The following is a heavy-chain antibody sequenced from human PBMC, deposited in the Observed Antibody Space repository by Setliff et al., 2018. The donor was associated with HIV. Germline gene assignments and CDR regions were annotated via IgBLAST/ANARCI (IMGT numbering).Heavy chain of an antibody. Sequence: PSETLSLTCTVSGGSISSHYWIWIRQPPGKGLEWIGYIHYSGATNYNPSLTSRVTISLDTSRTQFSLRLSSVTAADTAVYYCARHSPNVGVRGDAFDIWGQGTVVTVSS. J-gene: IGHJ3*02. CDR2: IHYSGAT. CDR1: GGSISSHY. V-gene: IGHV4-59*08. D-gene: IGHD2-8*01. CDR3: ARHSPNVGVRGDAFDI.